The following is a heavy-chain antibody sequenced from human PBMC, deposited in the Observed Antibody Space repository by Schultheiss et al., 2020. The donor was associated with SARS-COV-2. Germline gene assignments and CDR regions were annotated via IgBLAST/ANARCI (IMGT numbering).Heavy chain of an antibody. D-gene: IGHD3-3*01. CDR2: IDWDGDKK. CDR1: GFIFDDYG. V-gene: IGHV3-20*04. CDR3: ARVGSGSRLFYIDS. Sequence: GGSLRLSCNASGFIFDDYGLNWVRQGPATGLEWVAGIDWDGDKKGYGDSVKGRFTISRDNARNTLYLQMTSLRVEDTAVYFCARVGSGSRLFYIDSWGQGTLVTVSS. J-gene: IGHJ4*02.